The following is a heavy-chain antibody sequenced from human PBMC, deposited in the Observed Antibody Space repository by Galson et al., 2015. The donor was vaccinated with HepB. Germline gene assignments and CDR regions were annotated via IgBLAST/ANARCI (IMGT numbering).Heavy chain of an antibody. D-gene: IGHD6-19*01. V-gene: IGHV1-69*04. CDR3: AREKPRVAGNGASDI. J-gene: IGHJ3*02. CDR1: GGTFSSYT. Sequence: SVKVSCKASGGTFSSYTISWVRQAPGQGLEWMGRIIPILGIANYAQKFQGRVTITADKSTSTAYMELSSLRSEDTAVYYCAREKPRVAGNGASDIWGQGTMVTVSS. CDR2: IIPILGIA.